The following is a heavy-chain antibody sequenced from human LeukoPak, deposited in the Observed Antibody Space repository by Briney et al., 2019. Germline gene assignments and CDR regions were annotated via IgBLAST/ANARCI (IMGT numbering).Heavy chain of an antibody. V-gene: IGHV1-46*01. CDR2: INPAGGST. CDR3: ARASYTSSWSEFCY. J-gene: IGHJ4*02. CDR1: GYTFTSCH. D-gene: IGHD6-13*01. Sequence: GASVKVSCEASGYTFTSCHMHWVRQAPGQGLEWMGIINPAGGSTSYAQKFQGRVTMTRDTSTSTVYMELRSLRSEDTAVYYCARASYTSSWSEFCYWGQGTLVTVSS.